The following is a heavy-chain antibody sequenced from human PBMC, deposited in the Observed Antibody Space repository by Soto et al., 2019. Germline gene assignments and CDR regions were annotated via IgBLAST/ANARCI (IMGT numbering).Heavy chain of an antibody. V-gene: IGHV3-30*18. Sequence: GGALSLTCSAAGFPVTSHCMHWVRQTPGKGLEWVAAISYDEIDKKYASSVKGRFTVSRDNVKNTLSLQMNSLRPEDTAVYYCAKDSGYQLPDNYFYYGLDVWGQG. CDR1: GFPVTSHC. CDR2: ISYDEIDK. D-gene: IGHD2-2*01. J-gene: IGHJ6*02. CDR3: AKDSGYQLPDNYFYYGLDV.